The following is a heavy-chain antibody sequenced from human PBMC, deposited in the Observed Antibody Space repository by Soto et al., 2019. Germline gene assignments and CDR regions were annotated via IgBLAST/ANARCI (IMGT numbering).Heavy chain of an antibody. D-gene: IGHD3-3*01. CDR1: GGTFSSYA. V-gene: IGHV1-69*13. CDR2: IIPIFGTA. CDR3: ARDSHQEFEYGAYDFSYYYYGMDV. J-gene: IGHJ6*02. Sequence: SVKVSCKASGGTFSSYAISWVRQAPGQGLEWMGGIIPIFGTANYAQKFQGRVTITADESTSTAYMELSSLRSEDTAVYYCARDSHQEFEYGAYDFSYYYYGMDVWGQGTTVTVS.